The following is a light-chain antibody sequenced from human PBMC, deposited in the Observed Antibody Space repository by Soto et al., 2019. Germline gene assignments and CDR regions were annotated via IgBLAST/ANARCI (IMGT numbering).Light chain of an antibody. J-gene: IGKJ5*01. CDR3: TQRSNSSI. CDR1: QSVSSY. Sequence: EIVLTQSPATLSLSPGERATLSCRASQSVSSYLASYQQKPGQAPRLLMYEASNRATGILAGCRCGGYGTHITLGLRSVESENFEVYYCTQRSNSSIFGQGTRLEI. V-gene: IGKV3-11*01. CDR2: EAS.